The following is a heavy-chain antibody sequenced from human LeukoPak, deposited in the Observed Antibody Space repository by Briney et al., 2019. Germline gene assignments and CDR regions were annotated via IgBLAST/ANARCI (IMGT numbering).Heavy chain of an antibody. J-gene: IGHJ5*02. CDR2: INPNSGGT. Sequence: GASVKVSCKASGYTFTGYYMHWVRQAPGQGLEWMGWINPNSGGTSYAQKFQGRVTMTRDTSISTAYMELSRLRSDDTAVYYCARAYQYNWFDPWGQGTLVTVSS. CDR3: ARAYQYNWFDP. V-gene: IGHV1-2*02. CDR1: GYTFTGYY.